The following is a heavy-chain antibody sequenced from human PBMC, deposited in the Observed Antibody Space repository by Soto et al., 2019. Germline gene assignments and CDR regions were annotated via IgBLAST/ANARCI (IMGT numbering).Heavy chain of an antibody. CDR2: IDYNEINQ. Sequence: GGSQGLSCVASGFTFSNYGMHWVRKAQGKGLEWVAGIDYNEINQYYIDPVKGRFTISRDQSKNTLYLQMNSLRAEDTAVYYCANLDSSGYPSTPLDYWGQGTLGTVSS. D-gene: IGHD3-22*01. CDR1: GFTFSNYG. J-gene: IGHJ4*02. V-gene: IGHV3-33*03. CDR3: ANLDSSGYPSTPLDY.